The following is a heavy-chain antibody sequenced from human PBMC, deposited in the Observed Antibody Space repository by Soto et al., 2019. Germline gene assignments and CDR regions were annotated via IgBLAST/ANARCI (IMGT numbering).Heavy chain of an antibody. V-gene: IGHV4-34*01. CDR2: INHSGST. CDR3: ARETLGLVQAYYYYYYMDV. CDR1: GGSFSGYY. J-gene: IGHJ6*03. Sequence: SETLSLTCAVYGGSFSGYYWSWIRQPPGKGLEWIGEINHSGSTNYNPSLKSRVTISVDTSKNQFSLKLSSVTAADTAVYYCARETLGLVQAYYYYYYMDVWGKGTTVTVSS. D-gene: IGHD6-19*01.